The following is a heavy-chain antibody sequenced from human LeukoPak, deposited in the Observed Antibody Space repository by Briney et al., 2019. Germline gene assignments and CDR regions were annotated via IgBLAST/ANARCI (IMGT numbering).Heavy chain of an antibody. CDR3: ARDYYDSSGYYNFDY. CDR1: GFTFSSYW. J-gene: IGHJ4*02. Sequence: GGSLRLSCAASGFTFSSYWMSWVRQAPEKGLEWVSNIKQDGSEKYYVDSVKGRFTISRDNAKNSLYLQMNSLRAEDTAVYYCARDYYDSSGYYNFDYWGQGTLVTVSS. CDR2: IKQDGSEK. V-gene: IGHV3-7*01. D-gene: IGHD3-22*01.